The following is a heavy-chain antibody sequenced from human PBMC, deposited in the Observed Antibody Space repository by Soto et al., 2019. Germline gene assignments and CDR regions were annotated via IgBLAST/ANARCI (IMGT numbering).Heavy chain of an antibody. Sequence: QVQLQESGPGLVKPSETLSLTCTVSGGSISSYYWSWIRQPTGKGLEWSGYIYYSGSTNYNPSLKSRVAISVDTSKNQFSLKLSSVTAADTAVYYCARDIMGTNYYYYGMDVWGQGTTVTVSS. CDR2: IYYSGST. J-gene: IGHJ6*02. V-gene: IGHV4-59*01. CDR1: GGSISSYY. CDR3: ARDIMGTNYYYYGMDV. D-gene: IGHD2-8*01.